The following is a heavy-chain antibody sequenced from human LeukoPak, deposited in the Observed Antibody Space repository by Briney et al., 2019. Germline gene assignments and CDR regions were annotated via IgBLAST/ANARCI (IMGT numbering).Heavy chain of an antibody. CDR1: GGSVSSGSYY. CDR3: ARGRITMITRGCMDV. D-gene: IGHD3-22*01. Sequence: SSETLSLTCTVSGGSVSSGSYYWSWIRQPPGKGLEWIGEINHSGSTNYNPSLKSRVTISVDTSKNQFSLKLSSVTAADTAVYYCARGRITMITRGCMDVWGQGTTVTVSS. V-gene: IGHV4-61*01. CDR2: INHSGST. J-gene: IGHJ6*02.